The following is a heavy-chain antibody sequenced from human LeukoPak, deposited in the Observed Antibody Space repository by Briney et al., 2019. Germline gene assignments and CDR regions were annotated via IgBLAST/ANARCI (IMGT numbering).Heavy chain of an antibody. Sequence: GGSLRLSCAASGFTFSSYSMNWVRQAPGKGLEWVSSNSSSSCYIYYADSVKGRFTISRDNAKNSLCLQMNSLRAEDTAVYYCANIVVVPAAMPNYSMDVWGQGTTVTVAS. CDR1: GFTFSSYS. CDR3: ANIVVVPAAMPNYSMDV. J-gene: IGHJ6*02. V-gene: IGHV3-21*01. CDR2: NSSSSCYI. D-gene: IGHD2-2*01.